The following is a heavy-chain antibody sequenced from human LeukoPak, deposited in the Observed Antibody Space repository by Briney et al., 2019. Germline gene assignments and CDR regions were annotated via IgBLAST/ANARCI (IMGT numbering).Heavy chain of an antibody. CDR2: INHSGST. D-gene: IGHD6-13*01. CDR3: ARAPYSSSWYLYYYYGMDV. J-gene: IGHJ6*02. CDR1: GGSFSGYY. V-gene: IGHV4-34*01. Sequence: SETLSLTCAVYGGSFSGYYWSWIRQPPGKGLEWIGEINHSGSTNYNPSLKSRVTISVDTSKNQFSLKLSSVTAADTAVYYCARAPYSSSWYLYYYYGMDVWGQGTTVTVSS.